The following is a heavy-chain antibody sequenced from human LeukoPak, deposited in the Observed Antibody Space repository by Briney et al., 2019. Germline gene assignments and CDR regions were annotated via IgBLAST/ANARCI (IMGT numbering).Heavy chain of an antibody. V-gene: IGHV3-74*01. CDR3: ARGDCSGGSCYCDY. CDR1: GFTLSSHW. D-gene: IGHD2-15*01. Sequence: PRGSLRLSCAASGFTLSSHWMLWVRQTPGEGLVWVSRINSDGSSTIYADSVKGRFTTSRDNAKNTLYLEMNSLRAEDTAVYYCARGDCSGGSCYCDYWGQGALVTVSS. J-gene: IGHJ4*02. CDR2: INSDGSST.